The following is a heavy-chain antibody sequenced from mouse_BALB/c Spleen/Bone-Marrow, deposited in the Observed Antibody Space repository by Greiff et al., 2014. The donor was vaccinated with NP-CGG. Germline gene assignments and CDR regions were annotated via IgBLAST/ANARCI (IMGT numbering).Heavy chain of an antibody. V-gene: IGHV5-17*02. J-gene: IGHJ2*01. D-gene: IGHD2-14*01. CDR3: ARSLYYRYDFFDY. CDR1: GFTFSSFG. CDR2: ISSGSSTI. Sequence: EVQRVESGGGLVQPGGSRKLSCAASGFTFSSFGMHWVRQAPEKGLEWVAYISSGSSTIYYADTVKGRFTISRDNPKNTLFPQMTSLRSEDTAMYYCARSLYYRYDFFDYWGQGTTLTVSS.